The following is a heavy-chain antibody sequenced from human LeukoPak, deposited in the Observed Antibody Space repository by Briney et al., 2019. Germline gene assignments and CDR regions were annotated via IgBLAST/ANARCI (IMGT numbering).Heavy chain of an antibody. J-gene: IGHJ4*02. CDR3: ARDSSYYYDSSGLDY. CDR2: IKQDGSEK. Sequence: PGGSLRLSCAASGFTSSSYWMSWVRQAPGKGLEWVANIKQDGSEKYYVDSVKGRLTISRDNAKNSLYLQMNSVRAEDTAVYYCARDSSYYYDSSGLDYWGQGTLVTVSS. CDR1: GFTSSSYW. V-gene: IGHV3-7*01. D-gene: IGHD3-22*01.